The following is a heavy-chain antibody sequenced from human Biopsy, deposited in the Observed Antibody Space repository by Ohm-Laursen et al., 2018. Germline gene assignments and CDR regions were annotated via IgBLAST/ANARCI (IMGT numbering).Heavy chain of an antibody. CDR1: GYNFNAYY. CDR3: ARLAYSESRRDPLDV. V-gene: IGHV1-2*02. J-gene: IGHJ3*01. Sequence: AASVKVSCKASGYNFNAYYMQWVRQAPGQGLEWMGWINPNNGGTNYAHKFQGRVTMTWDTSISAAYRLLSGLTSDDTAVYYCARLAYSESRRDPLDVWGQGTMVTVSS. D-gene: IGHD4-11*01. CDR2: INPNNGGT.